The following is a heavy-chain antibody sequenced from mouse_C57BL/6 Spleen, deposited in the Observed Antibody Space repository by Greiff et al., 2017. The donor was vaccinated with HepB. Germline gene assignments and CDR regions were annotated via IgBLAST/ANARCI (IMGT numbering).Heavy chain of an antibody. CDR1: GFTFSSYA. Sequence: EVKLMESGEGLVKPGGSLKLSCAASGFTFSSYAMSWVRQTPEKRLEWVAYISSGGDYIYYADTVKGRFTISRDNARNTLYLQMSSLKSEDTAMYYCTRDGGYSAWFAYWGQGTLVTVSA. CDR2: ISSGGDYI. D-gene: IGHD2-3*01. CDR3: TRDGGYSAWFAY. V-gene: IGHV5-9-1*02. J-gene: IGHJ3*01.